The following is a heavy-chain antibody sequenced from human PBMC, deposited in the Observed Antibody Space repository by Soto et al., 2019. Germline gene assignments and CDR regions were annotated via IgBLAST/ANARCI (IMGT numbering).Heavy chain of an antibody. Sequence: QVQLVQSGAEVKKPGSSVKVACQASGGTFSSYAISWVRQSPGQGLEWLGGIIPISDTTKYAQKIQGRVTITANESTSTAYMELSSLRSEDTAVYYCARSQGSSTSLEIYYYYYYGMDVWGQGTTVTVSS. V-gene: IGHV1-69*01. CDR2: IIPISDTT. CDR1: GGTFSSYA. D-gene: IGHD2-2*01. J-gene: IGHJ6*02. CDR3: ARSQGSSTSLEIYYYYYYGMDV.